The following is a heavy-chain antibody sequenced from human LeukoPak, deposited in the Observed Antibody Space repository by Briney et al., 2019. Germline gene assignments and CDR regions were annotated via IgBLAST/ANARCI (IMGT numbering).Heavy chain of an antibody. Sequence: GGSLRLSCEASAITFSSYAMSWVRQAPGEGLEWVSTIRGGGGDTYYADSVKGRFTISRDNSKNTLFLQMNSLRVDDTAVYYCAKVSALGYYFDNWGQGTLLTVSS. V-gene: IGHV3-23*01. J-gene: IGHJ4*02. CDR1: AITFSSYA. D-gene: IGHD6-13*01. CDR3: AKVSALGYYFDN. CDR2: IRGGGGDT.